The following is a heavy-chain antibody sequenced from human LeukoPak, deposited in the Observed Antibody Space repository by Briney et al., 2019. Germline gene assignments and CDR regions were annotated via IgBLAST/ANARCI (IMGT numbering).Heavy chain of an antibody. CDR2: IYYSGST. V-gene: IGHV4-39*01. CDR3: ARNSCSGGSCYENRGYFDY. Sequence: PSETLSLTCTVSGGSISSSSYYWGWIRQPPGKGLEWIGSIYYSGSTYYNPSLKSRVTISVDTSKNQFSLKLSSVTAADTAVYYCARNSCSGGSCYENRGYFDYWGQGTLVTVSS. D-gene: IGHD2-15*01. J-gene: IGHJ4*02. CDR1: GGSISSSSYY.